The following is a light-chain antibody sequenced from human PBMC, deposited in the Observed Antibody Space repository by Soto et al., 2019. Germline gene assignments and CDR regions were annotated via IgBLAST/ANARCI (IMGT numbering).Light chain of an antibody. CDR1: QSVSSN. V-gene: IGKV3-15*01. CDR3: QQYNNSPS. Sequence: EIVMTQSPATLSVSPGERATLSCRASQSVSSNLAWYQQKPGEAPRLLIYGASTRATGIPARFSGSGSGTEFTLTISGLQSEDFAVYYCQQYNNSPSFGGGTKVEIK. CDR2: GAS. J-gene: IGKJ4*01.